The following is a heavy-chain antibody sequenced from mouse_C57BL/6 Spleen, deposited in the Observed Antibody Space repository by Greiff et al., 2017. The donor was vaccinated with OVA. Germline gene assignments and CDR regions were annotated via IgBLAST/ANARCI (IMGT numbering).Heavy chain of an antibody. J-gene: IGHJ3*01. CDR3: ARSDYGYAWFAY. CDR2: INPGSGGT. Sequence: VKLMESGAELVRPGPSVKVSCKASGYAFTNYLIEWVKQRPGQGLEWIGVINPGSGGTNYNEKFKGKATLTADKSSSTAYMQLSSLTSEDSAVYFCARSDYGYAWFAYWGQGTLVTVSA. V-gene: IGHV1-54*01. CDR1: GYAFTNYL. D-gene: IGHD2-2*01.